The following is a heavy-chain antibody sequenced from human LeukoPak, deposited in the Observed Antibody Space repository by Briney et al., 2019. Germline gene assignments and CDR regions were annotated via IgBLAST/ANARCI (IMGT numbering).Heavy chain of an antibody. Sequence: PGRSLRLSCAASGFSFGSYVMHWVRQAPGKGLEWVAFIRYGGSHQFYADSVRGRFTIPRDNPKNTLYLQMNSLRGEDTAVYFCARDSGTWFYLQDWGQGTLVTVSS. V-gene: IGHV3-33*01. J-gene: IGHJ1*01. D-gene: IGHD2/OR15-2a*01. CDR3: ARDSGTWFYLQD. CDR1: GFSFGSYV. CDR2: IRYGGSHQ.